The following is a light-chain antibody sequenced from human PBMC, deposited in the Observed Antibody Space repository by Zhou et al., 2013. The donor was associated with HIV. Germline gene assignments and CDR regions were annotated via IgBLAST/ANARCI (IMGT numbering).Light chain of an antibody. CDR2: ETS. Sequence: IQMTQSPSIVSASLGVRVTIICRANETVGRSLAWYQQKRGKAPTLVIYETSILDKGVPSRFVGSGSGTEFILTITSLQPDDLGTYFCQQYKSFVLSFGGGTKVDIK. CDR3: QQYKSFVLS. J-gene: IGKJ4*01. CDR1: ETVGRS. V-gene: IGKV1-5*02.